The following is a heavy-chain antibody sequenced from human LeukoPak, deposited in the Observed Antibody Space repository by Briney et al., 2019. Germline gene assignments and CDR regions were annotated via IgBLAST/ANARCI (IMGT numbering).Heavy chain of an antibody. D-gene: IGHD3-10*01. Sequence: GGSLRLSCTASGFTFSNYWMTWVRQVPGKGLEWVANIRKDGSEKYYVDSVKGRFTVSRDNVKNSLFLQMDSLRADDTAVYYCARTGDNADDYWGQGTLVIVSS. V-gene: IGHV3-7*01. CDR2: IRKDGSEK. CDR3: ARTGDNADDY. CDR1: GFTFSNYW. J-gene: IGHJ4*02.